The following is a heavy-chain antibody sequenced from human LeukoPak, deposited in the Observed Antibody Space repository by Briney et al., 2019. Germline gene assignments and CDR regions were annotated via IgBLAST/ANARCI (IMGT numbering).Heavy chain of an antibody. D-gene: IGHD6-19*01. CDR2: TSSSGDTV. CDR3: ARDSYRWYSSGD. CDR1: GFTFSSYE. Sequence: QPGGSLRLSCAASGFTFSSYEMNWVRQAPGKGLEWVSCTSSSGDTVYYADSVKGRFTISRDNAKNSLYLQMNNLRAEDTAIYYCARDSYRWYSSGDSGQGTLVTVSS. J-gene: IGHJ1*01. V-gene: IGHV3-48*03.